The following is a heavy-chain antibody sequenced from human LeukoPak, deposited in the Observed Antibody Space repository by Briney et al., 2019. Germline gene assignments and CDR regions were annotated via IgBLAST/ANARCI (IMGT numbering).Heavy chain of an antibody. Sequence: ASVKVSCKASGYTFTGYYTHWVRQAPGQGLEWMGWINPNSGGTNYAQKFQGRVTMTRDTSISTAYMELSRLRSDDTAVYYCARALRYSSSSSYMDVWGKGTTATVSS. CDR1: GYTFTGYY. D-gene: IGHD6-6*01. J-gene: IGHJ6*03. CDR3: ARALRYSSSSSYMDV. V-gene: IGHV1-2*02. CDR2: INPNSGGT.